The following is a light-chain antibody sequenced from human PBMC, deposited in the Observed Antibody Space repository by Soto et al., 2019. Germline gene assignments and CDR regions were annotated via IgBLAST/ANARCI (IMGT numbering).Light chain of an antibody. J-gene: IGKJ2*01. V-gene: IGKV3-15*01. CDR3: QQYNNWPPYT. Sequence: EIVMTQSPATLSVSPGERATLFCRASQSVSSNLAWYQQKPGQAPRILIYGASTRATGIPARFSGSGSGTEFTLTISSLQSEDFAVYYCQQYNNWPPYTFGQGTKLEIK. CDR1: QSVSSN. CDR2: GAS.